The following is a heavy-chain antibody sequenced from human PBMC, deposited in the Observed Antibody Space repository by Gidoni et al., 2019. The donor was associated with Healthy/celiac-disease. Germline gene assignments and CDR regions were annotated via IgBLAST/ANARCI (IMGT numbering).Heavy chain of an antibody. Sequence: VQPFESGGGFVPPGGSLRLHRSAPGITFSSYAMSWVRQAPGKGLGWVSAISGSGGSTYYADSVKGRFTISRDNSKNTLYLQMNSLRAEDTAVYYCAKVDLTPGAFDIWGQGTMVTVSS. CDR2: ISGSGGST. V-gene: IGHV3-23*01. J-gene: IGHJ3*02. CDR1: GITFSSYA. CDR3: AKVDLTPGAFDI.